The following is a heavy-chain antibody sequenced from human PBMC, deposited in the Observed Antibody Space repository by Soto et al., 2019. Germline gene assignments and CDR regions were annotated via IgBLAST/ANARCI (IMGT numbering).Heavy chain of an antibody. Sequence: EVQLVESGGGLVKPGGSLRLSCAASGFTFGSYSMNWVRQAPGKGLECVSSISSSSSYIYYADSVKGRFTISRDNAKNSLYLQMNSLRAEDTAVYYCATSYDGDYVFDYWGQGTLVTVSS. CDR2: ISSSSSYI. CDR1: GFTFGSYS. CDR3: ATSYDGDYVFDY. V-gene: IGHV3-21*01. J-gene: IGHJ4*02. D-gene: IGHD4-17*01.